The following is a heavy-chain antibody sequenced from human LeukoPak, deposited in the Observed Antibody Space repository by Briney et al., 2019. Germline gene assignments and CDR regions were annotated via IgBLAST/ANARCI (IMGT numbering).Heavy chain of an antibody. D-gene: IGHD6-19*01. CDR1: GYTFTSYG. J-gene: IGHJ4*02. CDR2: ISAYNGNT. Sequence: VASVKVSCKASGYTFTSYGIRWVRQAPGQGLEWMGWISAYNGNTNYAQKLQGRVTMTTDTSTSTAYMELRSLRSDDTAVYYCARAHSSGWYYEGGYDYWGQGTLVTVSS. V-gene: IGHV1-18*01. CDR3: ARAHSSGWYYEGGYDY.